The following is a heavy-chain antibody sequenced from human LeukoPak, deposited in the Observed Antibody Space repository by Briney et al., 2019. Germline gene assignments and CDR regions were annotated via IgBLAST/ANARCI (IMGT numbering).Heavy chain of an antibody. CDR3: GRETDFGVVTN. CDR1: GDSVSSNGAS. CDR2: TYYRSQQWHS. V-gene: IGHV6-1*01. D-gene: IGHD3-3*01. Sequence: SQTLSLTCAISGDSVSSNGASWNWIRQSPSRGLEWLGRTYYRSQQWHSDYAPSVKGRITLNPDTSKNQFSLQLNSMTPEDTAVYYCGRETDFGVVTNWGQGALVTVSS. J-gene: IGHJ4*02.